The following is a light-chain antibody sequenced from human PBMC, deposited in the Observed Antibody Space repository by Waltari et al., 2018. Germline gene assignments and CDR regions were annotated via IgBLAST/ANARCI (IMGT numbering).Light chain of an antibody. Sequence: QSALTQHRSVSGSPGQSVTISCTGTSSDVGGYNYVTWYKQHPAKAPKLIIYDVSKRPSGVTDLFSCSKSGNTASLTISRLQAEDEADYYCCSYAGSYTFVFGGGTKLTVL. CDR2: DVS. J-gene: IGLJ2*01. CDR1: SSDVGGYNY. CDR3: CSYAGSYTFV. V-gene: IGLV2-11*01.